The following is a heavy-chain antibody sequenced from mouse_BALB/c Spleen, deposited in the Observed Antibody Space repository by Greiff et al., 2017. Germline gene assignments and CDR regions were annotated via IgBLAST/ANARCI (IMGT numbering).Heavy chain of an antibody. CDR3: ARGVYYDYAMDY. Sequence: LQQPGSELVRPGASVKLSCKASGYTFTSYWMHWVKQRPGQGLEWIGNIYPGSGSTNYDEKFKSKATLTVDTSSSTAYMQLSSLTSEDSAVYYCARGVYYDYAMDYWGQGTSVTVSS. CDR2: IYPGSGST. D-gene: IGHD2-4*01. V-gene: IGHV1S22*01. J-gene: IGHJ4*01. CDR1: GYTFTSYW.